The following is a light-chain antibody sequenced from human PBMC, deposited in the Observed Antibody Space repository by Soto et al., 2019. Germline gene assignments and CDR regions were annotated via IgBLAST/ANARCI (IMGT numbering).Light chain of an antibody. CDR1: QGIISY. Sequence: DIQLTQSPSFLSASVGDRVTITCRASQGIISYLAWYQQKPGKAPKLLIYAASTLQSGVPSRFSGSGSGTDFTLTISCLQSEDFATYYCQQLNSYPRTFGPGTKVDIK. CDR2: AAS. J-gene: IGKJ3*01. CDR3: QQLNSYPRT. V-gene: IGKV1-9*01.